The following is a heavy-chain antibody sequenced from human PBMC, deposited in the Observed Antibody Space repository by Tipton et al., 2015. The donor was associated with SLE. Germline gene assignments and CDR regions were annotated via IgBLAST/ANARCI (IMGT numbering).Heavy chain of an antibody. CDR2: IYYSGST. J-gene: IGHJ5*02. Sequence: GLVKPSETLSLTCTVSGASISSYYWSWIRQPPGKGLEWIGYIYYSGSTIHNPSLKSRVTMSVDTSKNQFSLKLSSVTAADTAVYYCARGWWFDPWGQGTLVTVSS. V-gene: IGHV4-59*01. CDR3: ARGWWFDP. CDR1: GASISSYY. D-gene: IGHD6-19*01.